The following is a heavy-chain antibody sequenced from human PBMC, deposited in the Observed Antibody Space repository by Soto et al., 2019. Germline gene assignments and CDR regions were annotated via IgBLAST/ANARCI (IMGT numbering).Heavy chain of an antibody. CDR1: GGSIRDYY. D-gene: IGHD5-12*01. J-gene: IGHJ5*02. V-gene: IGHV4-4*07. CDR2: IYDTGSV. Sequence: QVQLQESGPGLVKPSGTLSLTCTVSGGSIRDYYWSWIRQPAGKGLEWIGRIYDTGSVNYNPSLKSRVTMSVDISQNQLSLTLSPVTAADTAVYYCARVQRYSGSYRWFDPWGQGTLVTVSS. CDR3: ARVQRYSGSYRWFDP.